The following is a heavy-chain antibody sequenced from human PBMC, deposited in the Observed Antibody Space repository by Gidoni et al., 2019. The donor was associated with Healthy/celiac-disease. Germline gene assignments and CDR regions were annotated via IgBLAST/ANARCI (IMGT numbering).Heavy chain of an antibody. CDR3: ARNEGTVPTDY. J-gene: IGHJ4*02. D-gene: IGHD4-17*01. Sequence: EVQLVESGGGLVQPGGSLRLSGAASGVTFSRYSMNWVRQVPGKGLAWVSYISSRMSSIYYADSVKGRFTISRDNAKNALYLLINSLRDEDTAVYYCARNEGTVPTDYWGQGTLVTVSS. CDR1: GVTFSRYS. CDR2: ISSRMSSI. V-gene: IGHV3-48*02.